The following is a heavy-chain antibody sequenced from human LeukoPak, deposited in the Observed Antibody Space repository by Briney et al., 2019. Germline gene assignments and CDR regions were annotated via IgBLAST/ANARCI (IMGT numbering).Heavy chain of an antibody. CDR1: GFTFSNYA. D-gene: IGHD3-22*01. Sequence: GGSLRLSCAASGFTFSNYAMSWVRQAPGKGLEWVSSISSTSGYIYYADSVKGRFTISRDNAKNTLYLQMNSLRAEDTAVFYCARAGHCYDSNGYPFSYYFDSWGQGTLVTVSS. V-gene: IGHV3-21*01. CDR3: ARAGHCYDSNGYPFSYYFDS. J-gene: IGHJ4*02. CDR2: ISSTSGYI.